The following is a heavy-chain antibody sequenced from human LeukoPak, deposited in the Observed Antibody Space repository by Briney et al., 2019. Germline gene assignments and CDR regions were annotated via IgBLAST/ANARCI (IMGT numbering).Heavy chain of an antibody. CDR1: GYTSTNYA. CDR3: ARGLWSAHRREYYFDS. D-gene: IGHD3-3*01. J-gene: IGHJ4*02. CDR2: INAGNGDT. Sequence: ASVKVSCKASGYTSTNYAVNWLRQAPGQRLEWMGWINAGNGDTKFSQNYQARVTITRDASASTAYMELSSLTSEDTAVYFCARGLWSAHRREYYFDSWGQGTLVTVSS. V-gene: IGHV1-3*01.